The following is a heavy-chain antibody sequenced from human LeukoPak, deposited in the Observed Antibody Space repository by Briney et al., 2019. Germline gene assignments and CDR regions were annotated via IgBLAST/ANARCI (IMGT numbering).Heavy chain of an antibody. CDR2: IYSGGST. Sequence: GGSLRLSCAASGFTVISNYMSWVRQAPGKELEWVSIIYSGGSTYYADSVKGRFTISRDNSKNTLYLQMNSLRAEDTAVYYCAKDPTSLGYCSSTSCYNWGQGTLVTVSS. J-gene: IGHJ4*02. D-gene: IGHD2-2*02. V-gene: IGHV3-53*01. CDR1: GFTVISNY. CDR3: AKDPTSLGYCSSTSCYN.